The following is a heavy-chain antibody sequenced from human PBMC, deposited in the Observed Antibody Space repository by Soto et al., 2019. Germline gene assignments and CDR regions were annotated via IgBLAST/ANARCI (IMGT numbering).Heavy chain of an antibody. Sequence: RRALRGSCAASGGTLISNTMSWVRQAPGKGLEWVSAISGSGGSIYYADSVKGRFTISRDNSKNTLYLQMNSLRAEDTAVYYCAKVTTIFGVVPWAVGYSDYWGQGTLVTVPS. CDR1: GGTLISNT. CDR2: ISGSGGSI. J-gene: IGHJ4*02. D-gene: IGHD3-3*01. CDR3: AKVTTIFGVVPWAVGYSDY. V-gene: IGHV3-23*01.